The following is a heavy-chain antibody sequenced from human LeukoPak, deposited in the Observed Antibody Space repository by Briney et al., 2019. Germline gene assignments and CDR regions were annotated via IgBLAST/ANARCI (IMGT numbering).Heavy chain of an antibody. CDR1: RFTFSSFG. V-gene: IGHV3-30*02. D-gene: IGHD2-15*01. CDR2: MQYDGTNK. CDR3: AKGGQGWWYFDL. Sequence: PGGSLRLSCAASRFTFSSFGMHWVRQAPGKGLEWVAFMQYDGTNKYYADSVRGRFNISRDNSKNTLYLQMNSLRTEDTAVYFCAKGGQGWWYFDLWGRGTLVTVSS. J-gene: IGHJ2*01.